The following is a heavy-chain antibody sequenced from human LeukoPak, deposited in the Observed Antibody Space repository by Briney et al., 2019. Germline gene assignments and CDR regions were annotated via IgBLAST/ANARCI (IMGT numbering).Heavy chain of an antibody. CDR3: AKEHKYSSSWYYFDY. Sequence: GGSLRLSCAASGFTFSSYAMSWVRQAPGKGLEWVSAISGSGGNTCYADSVKGRFTISRGNSKSMLYLQMNSLRAEDTAIYYCAKEHKYSSSWYYFDYWGQGTLVTVSS. J-gene: IGHJ4*02. CDR2: ISGSGGNT. D-gene: IGHD6-13*01. CDR1: GFTFSSYA. V-gene: IGHV3-23*01.